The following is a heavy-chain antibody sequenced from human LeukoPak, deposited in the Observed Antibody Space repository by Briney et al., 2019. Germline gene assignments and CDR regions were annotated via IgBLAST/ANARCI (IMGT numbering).Heavy chain of an antibody. V-gene: IGHV3-21*01. CDR2: ISSSSSHI. Sequence: GGSLRLSCAASGFTFSNYSMNWVRQAPGKGLEWVSSISSSSSHIYYADSMKGRFTISRDNDKNSVYLQMDSLRAEDTAVYYCARSFDFWSGYYSDYWGQGTLVTVSS. J-gene: IGHJ4*02. CDR3: ARSFDFWSGYYSDY. CDR1: GFTFSNYS. D-gene: IGHD3-3*01.